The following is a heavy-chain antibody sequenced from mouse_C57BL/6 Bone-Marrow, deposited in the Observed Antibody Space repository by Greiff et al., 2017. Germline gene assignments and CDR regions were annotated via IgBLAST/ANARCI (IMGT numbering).Heavy chain of an antibody. D-gene: IGHD2-3*01. V-gene: IGHV1-5*01. CDR2: IYPGNSDT. CDR1: GYTFTSYW. Sequence: EVQLQESGTVLARPGASVKMSCKTSGYTFTSYWMHWVKQRPGQGLEWIGAIYPGNSDTSYNQKFKGKAKLTAVTSASTAYMELSSLTNEDSAVYYDTTDDGYSRQAWFAYWGQGTLVTVSA. CDR3: TTDDGYSRQAWFAY. J-gene: IGHJ3*01.